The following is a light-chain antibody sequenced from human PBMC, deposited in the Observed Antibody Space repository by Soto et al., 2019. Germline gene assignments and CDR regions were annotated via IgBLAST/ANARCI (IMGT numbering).Light chain of an antibody. Sequence: QSALTQPASVSGSPGQSITIFCTGTSSDVGGYNYVSWYQQHPGKAPKLMIYDVSNRPSGVSNRFSGSKSGNTASLTISGLQAEDEADYYCSSYTSSSLDVFGTGTKVTVL. CDR1: SSDVGGYNY. CDR2: DVS. CDR3: SSYTSSSLDV. V-gene: IGLV2-14*01. J-gene: IGLJ1*01.